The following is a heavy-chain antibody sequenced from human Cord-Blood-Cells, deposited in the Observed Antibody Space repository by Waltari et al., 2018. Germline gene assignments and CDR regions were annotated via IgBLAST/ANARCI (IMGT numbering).Heavy chain of an antibody. D-gene: IGHD7-27*01. V-gene: IGHV4-38-2*02. CDR3: ARETGWGLGLGRYFDY. Sequence: QVQLQESGPGLVKPSETLSLTCAASGYSISSAYYWCWSRQPPGKGLEWIGSIYHSGSTYYNPSLKSRVTISVDTSKNQFSLKLSSVTAADTAVYYCARETGWGLGLGRYFDYWGQGTLVTVSS. J-gene: IGHJ4*02. CDR2: IYHSGST. CDR1: GYSISSAYY.